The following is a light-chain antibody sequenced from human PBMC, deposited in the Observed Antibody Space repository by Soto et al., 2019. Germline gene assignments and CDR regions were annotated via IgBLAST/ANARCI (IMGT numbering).Light chain of an antibody. V-gene: IGKV3-20*01. J-gene: IGKJ5*01. CDR3: QQYGSSPSIT. Sequence: PGERATLSCRASQSFRGLLAWYQQKPGQAPRLLIYGASSRATGIPDRFSGSGSGTDFTLTISRLEPEDFAVYYCQQYGSSPSITFGQGTRLEIK. CDR1: QSFRGL. CDR2: GAS.